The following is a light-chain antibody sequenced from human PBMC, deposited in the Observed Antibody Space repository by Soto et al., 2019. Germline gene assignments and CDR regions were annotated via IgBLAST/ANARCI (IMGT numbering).Light chain of an antibody. Sequence: EILLTQSPGTLSLSPGERATLSCRASQSVDSYLVWYQQKPGQANRLIIFGAYNRATGITDRFSGSGSGTDFTLTIKSLEPEDFAVYYCQPRSSWHITFGPGPRLEIK. CDR2: GAY. V-gene: IGKV3-11*01. J-gene: IGKJ5*01. CDR3: QPRSSWHIT. CDR1: QSVDSY.